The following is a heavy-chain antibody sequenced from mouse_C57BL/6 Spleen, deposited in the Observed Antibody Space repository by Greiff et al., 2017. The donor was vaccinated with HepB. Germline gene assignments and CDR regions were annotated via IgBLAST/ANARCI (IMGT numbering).Heavy chain of an antibody. V-gene: IGHV1-52*01. CDR3: ARAPIYYGNYYAMDY. Sequence: VQLQQPGAELVRPGSSVKLSCKASGYTFTSYWMHWVKQRPIQGLEWIGNIDPSDSETHYNQKFKDKATLTVDKSSSTAYMQLSSLTSEDSAVYYCARAPIYYGNYYAMDYWGQGTSVTVSS. CDR1: GYTFTSYW. D-gene: IGHD2-1*01. CDR2: IDPSDSET. J-gene: IGHJ4*01.